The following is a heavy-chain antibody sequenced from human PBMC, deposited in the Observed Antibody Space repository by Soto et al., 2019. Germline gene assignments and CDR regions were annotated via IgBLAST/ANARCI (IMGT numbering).Heavy chain of an antibody. V-gene: IGHV3-9*01. J-gene: IGHJ3*02. CDR2: ISWNGGTI. Sequence: EVQLVESGGGLVQPGRSLRLSCAASGFSFEDYAMHWVRQVPGKGLEWVSGISWNGGTIYYADSVKGRFTTSRDNAKNSLYLQMNSLRAEDTAFYFCVKDIGFGDAFDIWGQGTMVTVSS. CDR3: VKDIGFGDAFDI. D-gene: IGHD3-10*01. CDR1: GFSFEDYA.